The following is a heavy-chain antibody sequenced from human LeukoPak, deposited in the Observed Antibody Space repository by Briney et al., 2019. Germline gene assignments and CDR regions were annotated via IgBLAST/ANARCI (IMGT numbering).Heavy chain of an antibody. V-gene: IGHV1-69*05. Sequence: ASVKVSCKASGGTFSSYAISWVRQAPGQGLEWMGGIIPIFGTANCAQKFQGRVTITTDESTSTAYMELSSLRSEDTAVYYCARLGYCSGGSCFGYSSGYYDWGRGTLVTVSS. CDR1: GGTFSSYA. CDR2: IIPIFGTA. J-gene: IGHJ4*02. D-gene: IGHD2-15*01. CDR3: ARLGYCSGGSCFGYSSGYYD.